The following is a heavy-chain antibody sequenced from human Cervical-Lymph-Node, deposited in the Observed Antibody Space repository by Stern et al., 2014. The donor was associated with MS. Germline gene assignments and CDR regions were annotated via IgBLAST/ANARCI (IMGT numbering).Heavy chain of an antibody. D-gene: IGHD6-13*01. CDR2: ISYDGSNK. CDR1: GFTFSSYG. CDR3: AKEGSSWYHFDY. V-gene: IGHV3-30*18. J-gene: IGHJ4*02. Sequence: VQLVESGGGVVQPGRSLRLSCADSGFTFSSYGMHWVRQAPGKGLEWVAVISYDGSNKYYADSVKGRFTISRDNSKNTLYLQMNSLRAEDTAVYYCAKEGSSWYHFDYWGQGTLVTVSS.